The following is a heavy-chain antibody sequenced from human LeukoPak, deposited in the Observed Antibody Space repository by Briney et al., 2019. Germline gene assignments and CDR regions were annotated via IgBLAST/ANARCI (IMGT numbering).Heavy chain of an antibody. V-gene: IGHV1-2*02. J-gene: IGHJ5*02. CDR2: INPNSGET. Sequence: ASVKVSSKTSGYSFTAHYMHWVRQAPGQGLEWMGLINPNSGETNYAKKFQGRVTMTRDTSISTAYMELSRLASDDTAVYYCARAGTFYYGSGSYFLLTWIDPWGQGTLVTVSS. D-gene: IGHD3-10*01. CDR1: GYSFTAHY. CDR3: ARAGTFYYGSGSYFLLTWIDP.